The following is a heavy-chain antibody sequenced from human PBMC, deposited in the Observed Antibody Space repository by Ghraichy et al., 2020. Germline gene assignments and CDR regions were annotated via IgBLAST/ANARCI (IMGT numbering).Heavy chain of an antibody. CDR3: VRDDAGGYMYYYYMDV. Sequence: GGSLRLSCAASGFTFDDYAMSWVRQPPGKGLEWVSGINWNGGSIGYADSVKGRFTISRDNTKNSLYLHMNSLRAEDTALYYCVRDDAGGYMYYYYMDVWGKGTTVTVSS. V-gene: IGHV3-20*04. J-gene: IGHJ6*03. CDR2: INWNGGSI. D-gene: IGHD2-8*02. CDR1: GFTFDDYA.